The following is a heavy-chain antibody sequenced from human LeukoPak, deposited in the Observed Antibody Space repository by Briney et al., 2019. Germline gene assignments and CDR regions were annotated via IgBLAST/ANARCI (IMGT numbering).Heavy chain of an antibody. J-gene: IGHJ4*02. CDR3: AKESGIRGFSDY. CDR1: GFTFSSYA. D-gene: IGHD3-10*01. CDR2: MRYDGSNK. V-gene: IGHV3-30*02. Sequence: PGGSLRLSCAASGFTFSSYAMSWVRQAPGKGLEWVAFMRYDGSNKYYADSVKGRFTISRDNSKNTLYLQMNSLRAEDTAVYYCAKESGIRGFSDYWGQGTLVTVSS.